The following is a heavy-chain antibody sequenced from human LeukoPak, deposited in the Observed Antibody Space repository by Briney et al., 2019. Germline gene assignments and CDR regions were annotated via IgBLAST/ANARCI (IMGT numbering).Heavy chain of an antibody. CDR2: VSGYTGNT. Sequence: ASVKVSCKTSGYTLTTYGVSWVRQAPGQGLKWMGWVSGYTGNTNYAERFQGRVTMTTDTSTTTVYMELTSLRSDDTAVYYCARGEVSASLYYFDFWGQGTLVTVS. CDR3: ARGEVSASLYYFDF. CDR1: GYTLTTYG. D-gene: IGHD2-2*01. V-gene: IGHV1-18*01. J-gene: IGHJ4*02.